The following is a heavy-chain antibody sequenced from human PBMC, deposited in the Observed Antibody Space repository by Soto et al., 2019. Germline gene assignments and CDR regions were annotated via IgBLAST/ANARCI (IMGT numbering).Heavy chain of an antibody. Sequence: QVQLVESGGGVVQPGTSLRLSCVGSGLTFRSYVIHWVRQAPGKGLEWVALTSYDGSNNFYGDSVKGRFTISRHNSRNTVELQMYSLRFEDKALYYGARWGTTGGLDVWGQGTLVSVSS. CDR3: ARWGTTGGLDV. V-gene: IGHV3-33*05. CDR2: TSYDGSNN. D-gene: IGHD3-16*01. J-gene: IGHJ4*02. CDR1: GLTFRSYV.